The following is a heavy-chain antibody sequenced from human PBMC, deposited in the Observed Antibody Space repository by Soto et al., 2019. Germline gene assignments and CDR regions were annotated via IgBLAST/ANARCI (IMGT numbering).Heavy chain of an antibody. V-gene: IGHV4-30-2*01. D-gene: IGHD3-10*01. J-gene: IGHJ6*02. CDR3: ARQGFGALHGIVDV. CDR1: GGSISSGGYS. CDR2: TYHTGTA. Sequence: PSETLSLTCAVSGGSISSGGYSWTWIRQPPGKGLEWVGHTYHTGTAYYSPSLKSRVAISLDTSKSQFSLKLTSVTATDTAVYYCARQGFGALHGIVDVWGQGTTVT.